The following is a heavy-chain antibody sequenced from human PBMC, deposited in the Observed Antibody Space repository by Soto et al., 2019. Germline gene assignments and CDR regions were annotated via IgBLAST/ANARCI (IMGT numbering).Heavy chain of an antibody. CDR3: AKDTRLYSARTPPGTLDY. D-gene: IGHD2-2*01. Sequence: QVQLVESGGGVVQPGRSLRLSCAASGFTFSSYGMHWVRQAPGKGLEWVAVISYDGSNKYYADSVKGRFTISRDNSKNTLYLQMISLRAEDTAVYYCAKDTRLYSARTPPGTLDYWGQGPLVTVSS. J-gene: IGHJ4*02. V-gene: IGHV3-30*18. CDR1: GFTFSSYG. CDR2: ISYDGSNK.